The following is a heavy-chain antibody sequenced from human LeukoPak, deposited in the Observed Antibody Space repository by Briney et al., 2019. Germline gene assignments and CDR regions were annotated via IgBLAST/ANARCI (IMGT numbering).Heavy chain of an antibody. CDR3: VRDSSGWDQNWFDP. CDR2: INPNHGDT. CDR1: GYTFTGYY. V-gene: IGHV1-2*02. D-gene: IGHD6-19*01. J-gene: IGHJ5*02. Sequence: ASVKVSCKASGYTFTGYYMHWVRQAPGQGLEWMGWINPNHGDTNYAQKFQGRVTMTRDTSISTAYMELSRLRSDDTAVYYCVRDSSGWDQNWFDPWGQGTLVTVSS.